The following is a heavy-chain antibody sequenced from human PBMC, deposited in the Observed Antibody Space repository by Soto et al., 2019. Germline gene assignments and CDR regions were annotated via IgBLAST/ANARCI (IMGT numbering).Heavy chain of an antibody. CDR3: ARDKITGLFDY. Sequence: SETLSLTCAVYGGSFSGYSWTWIRQPPGTGLEWIGEINHSGSTNYNPSLKSRVTISVDTSKNQFSLKLTSVAAADTAVYYCARDKITGLFDYWGKGTLVTVS. D-gene: IGHD2-8*02. CDR1: GGSFSGYS. J-gene: IGHJ4*02. V-gene: IGHV4-34*01. CDR2: INHSGST.